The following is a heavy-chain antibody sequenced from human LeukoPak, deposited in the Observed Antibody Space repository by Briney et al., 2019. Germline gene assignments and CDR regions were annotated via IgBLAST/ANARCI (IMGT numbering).Heavy chain of an antibody. V-gene: IGHV3-7*01. CDR1: GFTFSSYW. Sequence: QPGGSLRLPCAASGFTFSSYWMSWARQAPGKGLEWVANIKQDGSEKYYVDSVKGRFTISRDNAKNSLYLQMNSLRAEDAAVYYCARGRAVADYWGQGTLVTVSS. CDR2: IKQDGSEK. CDR3: ARGRAVADY. J-gene: IGHJ4*02. D-gene: IGHD6-19*01.